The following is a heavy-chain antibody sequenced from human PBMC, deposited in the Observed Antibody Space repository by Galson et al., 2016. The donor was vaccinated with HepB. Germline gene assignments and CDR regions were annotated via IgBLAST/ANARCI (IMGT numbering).Heavy chain of an antibody. CDR3: RLTSRDWYL. J-gene: IGHJ5*02. CDR1: GFIVSSYW. V-gene: IGHV3-74*01. D-gene: IGHD3-9*01. Sequence: SLRLSCAVSGFIVSSYWMHWVRQVPGKGLVWVSRIDIKGTTINYADSVKDRFSITRDDSKNTAYLQMNSLKIADTAVYYCRLTSRDWYLWGQGTLVTVST. CDR2: IDIKGTTI.